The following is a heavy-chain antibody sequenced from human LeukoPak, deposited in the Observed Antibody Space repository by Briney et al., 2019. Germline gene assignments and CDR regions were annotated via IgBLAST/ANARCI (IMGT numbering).Heavy chain of an antibody. V-gene: IGHV4-34*01. CDR3: ASPSGWHRNWFDP. CDR2: INHSGST. D-gene: IGHD3-10*01. J-gene: IGHJ5*02. CDR1: GGSFSGYY. Sequence: PSETLSLTCAVYGGSFSGYYWSWIRQPPGKGLEWIGEINHSGSTNYNPSLKSRVTISVDTSKNQFSLKLSSVTAADTAVYYCASPSGWHRNWFDPWGQGTLVTVSS.